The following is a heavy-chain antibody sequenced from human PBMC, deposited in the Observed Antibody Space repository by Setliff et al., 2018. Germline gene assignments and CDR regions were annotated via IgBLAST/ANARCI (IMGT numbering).Heavy chain of an antibody. CDR1: GFTFGDFA. J-gene: IGHJ4*02. CDR2: IGGRSSTI. Sequence: GGSLRLSCAASGFTFGDFAMTGVRQGPGKGLEWVSGIGGRSSTIYYADSVKGRFTISRDNAKNSLYLQMNSLRAEDTAVYYCVRDLHWGFDYWGLGTLVTVSS. V-gene: IGHV3-48*04. D-gene: IGHD7-27*01. CDR3: VRDLHWGFDY.